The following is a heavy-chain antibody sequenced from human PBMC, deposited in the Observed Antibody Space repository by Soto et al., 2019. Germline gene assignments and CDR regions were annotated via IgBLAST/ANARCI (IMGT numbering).Heavy chain of an antibody. CDR3: ATSYSAYDYHYYYGMDV. J-gene: IGHJ6*02. D-gene: IGHD5-12*01. CDR2: INAGNGNT. CDR1: GYTFTNYA. Sequence: QVQLVQSGAEEKKPGASVKVSCKASGYTFTNYAIHWVRQAPGQRLEWMGWINAGNGNTKYSQKFQGRVTITRDTSASTAYMELSSLRSEDTAVYHCATSYSAYDYHYYYGMDVWGQGTTVTVSS. V-gene: IGHV1-3*05.